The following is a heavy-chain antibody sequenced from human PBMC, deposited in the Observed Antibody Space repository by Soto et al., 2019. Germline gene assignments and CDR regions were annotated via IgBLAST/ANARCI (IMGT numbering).Heavy chain of an antibody. J-gene: IGHJ6*02. V-gene: IGHV1-69*13. CDR1: GGTFSSHS. D-gene: IGHD1-1*01. CDR2: IIPIFGPA. CDR3: ATGSFTSTGGRIGYHYNAMDV. Sequence: SVKVSCKSSGGTFSSHSINGVLQSPLQWLEWMGGIIPIFGPANFAKKFQGRVTITADESTTTAYMELSTLASEDTAVYYCATGSFTSTGGRIGYHYNAMDVWGQGTTVTVSS.